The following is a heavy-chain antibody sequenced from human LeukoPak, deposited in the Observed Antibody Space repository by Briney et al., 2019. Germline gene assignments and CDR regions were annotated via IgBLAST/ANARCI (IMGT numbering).Heavy chain of an antibody. CDR1: GYSFSNYW. CDR2: MYPDNSDT. D-gene: IGHD3-3*02. CDR3: ARRAFKTAWYFFDY. Sequence: GESLKISCKGSGYSFSNYWIGWVRQMPGKGLEWMAIMYPDNSDTRYSPSFQGQVTISADKSISTTYLQWRSLRAPDTAIYYCARRAFKTAWYFFDYWGQGTRVTVSS. J-gene: IGHJ4*02. V-gene: IGHV5-51*01.